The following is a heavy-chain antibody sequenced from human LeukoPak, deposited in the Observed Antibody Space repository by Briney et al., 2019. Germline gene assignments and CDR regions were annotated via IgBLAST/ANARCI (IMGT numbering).Heavy chain of an antibody. CDR2: ISGSGGST. Sequence: GGSLRLSCAASGFTFSSYAMSWVRQAPGKGLEWVSAISGSGGSTYYADSVKGRFTISRDNSKNTLYLQMNSLWAEDTAVYYCAKGGDYGDYDATPFDYWGQGTLVTVSP. CDR3: AKGGDYGDYDATPFDY. J-gene: IGHJ4*02. CDR1: GFTFSSYA. V-gene: IGHV3-23*01. D-gene: IGHD4-17*01.